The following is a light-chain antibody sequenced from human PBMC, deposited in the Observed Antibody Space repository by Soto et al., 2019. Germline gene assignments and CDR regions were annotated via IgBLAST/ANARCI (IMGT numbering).Light chain of an antibody. CDR2: GNT. CDR1: SSNIGAGCE. Sequence: QSVLTQPPSVSGAPGQRVTISCTGCSSNIGAGCEVHWYRHLPGKAPKLLIYGNTNRPSGVPDRFSGSKSGTSASLAITGLQAEDEADYYCQSYDSSLSASYVFGGGTKVTVL. CDR3: QSYDSSLSASYV. J-gene: IGLJ1*01. V-gene: IGLV1-40*01.